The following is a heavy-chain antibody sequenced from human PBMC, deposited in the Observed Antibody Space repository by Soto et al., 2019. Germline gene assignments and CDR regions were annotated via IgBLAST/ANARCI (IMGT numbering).Heavy chain of an antibody. CDR2: INPSGGST. CDR3: ARGDARGSSGFYYYYGMDV. V-gene: IGHV1-46*01. CDR1: GYTFTNYY. Sequence: QVQLVQSGAEVKKPGASVKVSCKASGYTFTNYYIHWVRQAPRQGLEWMGIINPSGGSTSYAQKSQGRVTMTSDTSTSTVYMELSSLRSEDTAVYYCARGDARGSSGFYYYYGMDVWGHGTTVTVSS. D-gene: IGHD6-25*01. J-gene: IGHJ6*02.